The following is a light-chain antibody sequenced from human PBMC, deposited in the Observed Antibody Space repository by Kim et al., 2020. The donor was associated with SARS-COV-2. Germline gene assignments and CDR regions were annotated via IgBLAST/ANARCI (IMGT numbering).Light chain of an antibody. CDR2: YDN. J-gene: IGLJ2*01. V-gene: IGLV3-21*04. Sequence: PGKTARMTCGGNNIGSKSVHWYQLKPGQAPILVIYYDNDRPSGIPERFSGSNSGNTATLTISRVEAGDEAAYYCQVWDSNSDHVIFGGGTQLTVL. CDR1: NIGSKS. CDR3: QVWDSNSDHVI.